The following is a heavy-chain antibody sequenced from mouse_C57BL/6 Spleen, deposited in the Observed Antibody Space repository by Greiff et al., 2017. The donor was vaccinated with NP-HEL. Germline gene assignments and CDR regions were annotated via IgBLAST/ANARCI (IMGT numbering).Heavy chain of an antibody. D-gene: IGHD2-1*01. V-gene: IGHV1-64*01. CDR1: GYTFTSYW. CDR3: ARKGGKGDY. CDR2: IHPNSGST. Sequence: QVHVKQPGAELVKPGASVKLSCKASGYTFTSYWMHWVKQRPGQGLEWIGMIHPNSGSTNYNEKFKSKATLTVDKSSSTAYMQLSSLTSEDSAVYYCARKGGKGDYWGQGTTLTVSS. J-gene: IGHJ2*01.